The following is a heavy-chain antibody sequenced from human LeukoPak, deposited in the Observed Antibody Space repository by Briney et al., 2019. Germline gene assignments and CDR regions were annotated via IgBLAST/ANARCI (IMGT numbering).Heavy chain of an antibody. CDR2: IYHSGST. V-gene: IGHV4-30-2*01. Sequence: PSETLSLTCTVSGGSISSGGYYWSWIRQPPGKGLEWIGYIYHSGSTYYNPSLKSRVTISVDRSKNQFSLKLSSVTAADTAVYYCARVKYYYYYMDVWGKGTTVTVSS. CDR1: GGSISSGGYY. J-gene: IGHJ6*03. CDR3: ARVKYYYYYMDV.